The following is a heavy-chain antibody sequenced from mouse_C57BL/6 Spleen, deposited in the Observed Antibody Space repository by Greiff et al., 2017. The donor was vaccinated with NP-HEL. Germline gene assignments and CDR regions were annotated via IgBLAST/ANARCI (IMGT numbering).Heavy chain of an antibody. J-gene: IGHJ4*01. V-gene: IGHV1-55*01. CDR3: ARGHDGSSGY. CDR2: IYPGSGST. Sequence: QVQLQQPGAELVKPGASVKMSCKASGYTFTSYWITWVKQRPGQGLEWIGDIYPGSGSTNYNEKFKSKATLTVDTSSSTASMQLSSLTSEGATVYYSARGHDGSSGYWGQGTSVTVSS. D-gene: IGHD2-12*01. CDR1: GYTFTSYW.